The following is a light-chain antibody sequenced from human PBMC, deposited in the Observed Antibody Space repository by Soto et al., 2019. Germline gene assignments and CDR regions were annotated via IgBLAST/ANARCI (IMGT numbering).Light chain of an antibody. CDR1: QTVSSNF. Sequence: IVLTQSPGTLSLSPGERATLSCRASQTVSSNFLAWYQEKPGRGPRLLIYGASTRATGIPDRFSGSGSGTDFTLTISRLDPEDFAVYYCRQYGRSLEFAVGGGTKVDI. J-gene: IGKJ4*01. V-gene: IGKV3-20*01. CDR2: GAS. CDR3: RQYGRSLEFA.